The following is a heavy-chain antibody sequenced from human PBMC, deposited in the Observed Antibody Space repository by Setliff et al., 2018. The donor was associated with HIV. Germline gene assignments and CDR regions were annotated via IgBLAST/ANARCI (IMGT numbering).Heavy chain of an antibody. D-gene: IGHD3-3*01. J-gene: IGHJ3*02. CDR2: INHSGST. V-gene: IGHV4-34*01. CDR3: ARGETYDFWSGYGNAFDI. Sequence: ASETLSLTCAVYGGSLSGYHWSWIRQSPEKGLEWIGEINHSGSTNYNPSLKCRVTISLDTSKNQFSLKLSAVTATDTAVYYCARGETYDFWSGYGNAFDIWGQGTMVTVSS. CDR1: GGSLSGYH.